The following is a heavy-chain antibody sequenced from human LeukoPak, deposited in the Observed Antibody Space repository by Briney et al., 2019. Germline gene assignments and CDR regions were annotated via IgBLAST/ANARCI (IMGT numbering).Heavy chain of an antibody. CDR1: GGSISTYY. V-gene: IGHV4-59*08. Sequence: PSETLSLTCTVSGGSISTYYWSWIRQPPGKGLEWIGYIYYSGNTNYNPSLRSRVIISLNTSKNQFSLKLSSVTAADTAVYYCASAGDDYHYFDYWGQGTLVTVSS. D-gene: IGHD4-11*01. CDR3: ASAGDDYHYFDY. J-gene: IGHJ4*02. CDR2: IYYSGNT.